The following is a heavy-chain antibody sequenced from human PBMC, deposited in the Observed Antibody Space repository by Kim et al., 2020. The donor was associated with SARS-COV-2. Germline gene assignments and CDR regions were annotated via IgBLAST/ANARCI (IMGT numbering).Heavy chain of an antibody. V-gene: IGHV4-39*01. CDR3: ARYRRQGSYYSDY. Sequence: SETLSLTCTVSGGSISSSSYYWAWIRQPPGKGLEWIGSIYYSGSTYYNPSLKSRVAISVDTSKNQFSLKLTSVTAADTAVYYCARYRRQGSYYSDYWGQGTLVTVSS. J-gene: IGHJ4*02. CDR1: GGSISSSSYY. D-gene: IGHD3-16*02. CDR2: IYYSGST.